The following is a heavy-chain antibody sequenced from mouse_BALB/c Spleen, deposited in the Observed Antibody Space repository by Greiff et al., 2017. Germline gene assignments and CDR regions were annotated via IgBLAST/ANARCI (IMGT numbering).Heavy chain of an antibody. CDR3: ARNYYGSSGDAMDY. D-gene: IGHD1-1*01. J-gene: IGHJ4*01. Sequence: DLVKPGASVKLSCKASGYTFTSYWINWMKQRPGQGLEWIGRIAPGSGSTYYNEMFKGKATLTVDTSSSTAYIQLSSLSSEDSAVYFCARNYYGSSGDAMDYWGQGTSVTVSS. V-gene: IGHV1S41*01. CDR1: GYTFTSYW. CDR2: IAPGSGST.